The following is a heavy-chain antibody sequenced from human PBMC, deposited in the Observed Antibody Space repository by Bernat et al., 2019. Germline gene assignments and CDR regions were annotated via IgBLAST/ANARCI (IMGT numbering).Heavy chain of an antibody. CDR3: ARAPDSGSWGVYYYYGMDV. CDR2: IKQVGSEK. J-gene: IGHJ6*02. V-gene: IGHV3-7*03. D-gene: IGHD6-13*01. CDR1: GFTFSSYW. Sequence: EVQLVESGGGLVQPGGSLRLSCTASGFTFSSYWMSWVRQAPGKGLEWVANIKQVGSEKYYVDSVKGRFTISRDNAKQSLYLQMNWLRAEDPAVYYCARAPDSGSWGVYYYYGMDVWGQGTTVTVS.